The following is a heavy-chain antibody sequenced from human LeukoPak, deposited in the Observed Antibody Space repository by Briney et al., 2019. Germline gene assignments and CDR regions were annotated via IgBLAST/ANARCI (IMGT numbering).Heavy chain of an antibody. CDR3: ASRKLGNDY. D-gene: IGHD7-27*01. CDR1: GYSISSGYC. J-gene: IGHJ4*02. V-gene: IGHV4-38-2*02. Sequence: SETLSLTCTVSGYSISSGYCWGWIRQSPGKGLEWIGYIYHTGSTSCSPSLKSRVTISADTSQNQFSLKLSSVTAADTAVYYCASRKLGNDYWGQGTLVTVSS. CDR2: IYHTGST.